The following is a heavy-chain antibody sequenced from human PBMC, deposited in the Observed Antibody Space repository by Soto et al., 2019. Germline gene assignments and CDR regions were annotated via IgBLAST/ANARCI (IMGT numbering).Heavy chain of an antibody. CDR3: ASPDCSSTSCYGGGSDAFDI. Sequence: PGESLKISCKGSGYSFTSYWISWVRQMPGKGLEWMGRIDPSDSYTNYSTSFQGHVTISADKSISTAYLQWSSLKASDTAIYYCASPDCSSTSCYGGGSDAFDIWGQGTMVTVSS. V-gene: IGHV5-10-1*01. J-gene: IGHJ3*02. CDR1: GYSFTSYW. CDR2: IDPSDSYT. D-gene: IGHD2-2*01.